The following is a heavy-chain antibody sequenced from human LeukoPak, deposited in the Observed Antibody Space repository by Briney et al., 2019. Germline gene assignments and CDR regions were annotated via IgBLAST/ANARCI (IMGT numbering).Heavy chain of an antibody. CDR3: ARDLSATARAYDY. CDR1: GFILSDYN. V-gene: IGHV3-21*01. Sequence: SGGSLRLSCAASGFILSDYNMNWVRQAPGKGLQWVSFIAISATYITYADSVKGRFTISRDNAKSSLYLQMNSLRAEDTAVYYCARDLSATARAYDYWGQGTLVTVSS. D-gene: IGHD1-26*01. J-gene: IGHJ4*02. CDR2: IAISATYI.